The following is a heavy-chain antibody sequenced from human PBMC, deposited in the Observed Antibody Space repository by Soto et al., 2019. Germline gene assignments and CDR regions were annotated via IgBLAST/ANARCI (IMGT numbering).Heavy chain of an antibody. J-gene: IGHJ4*02. D-gene: IGHD3-10*01. CDR2: ISGSGGST. V-gene: IGHV3-23*01. CDR1: GFTFSSYA. Sequence: EVQLLESGGGLVQPGGSLRLSCAASGFTFSSYAMSWVRQAPGKGLEWVSAISGSGGSTYYADSVKGRFTISRDNSKNTLYLPMNSLRAEDTAVYYCAKDRGKLGVRGVIDYWGQGTLVTVSS. CDR3: AKDRGKLGVRGVIDY.